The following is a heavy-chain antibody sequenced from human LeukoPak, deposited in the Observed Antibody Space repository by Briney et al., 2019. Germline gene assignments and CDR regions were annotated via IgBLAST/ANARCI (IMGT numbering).Heavy chain of an antibody. Sequence: PSETLSLTCAVSGYSISSNYYWGWIRQPPGKGLEWIGSIYHSGSTYYNPSLKTRVTISVDTSKNQFSLKLSSVTAADTAVYYCARVGYYDSSGYYYVGNAFDIWGQGTMVTVSS. D-gene: IGHD3-22*01. CDR1: GYSISSNYY. CDR3: ARVGYYDSSGYYYVGNAFDI. V-gene: IGHV4-38-2*01. J-gene: IGHJ3*02. CDR2: IYHSGST.